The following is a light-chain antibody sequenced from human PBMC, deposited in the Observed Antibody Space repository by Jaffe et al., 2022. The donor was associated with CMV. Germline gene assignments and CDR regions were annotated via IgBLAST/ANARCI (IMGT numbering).Light chain of an antibody. CDR3: QAWDNSVVV. CDR2: RDV. J-gene: IGLJ2*01. CDR1: NLGDKF. Sequence: SYELTQPPSVSVSPGQTASITCSGDNLGDKFAFWYQQRPGQSPVAVIYRDVKRPSGIPERFSGSNSGNTATLTISGAQALDEADYYCQAWDNSVVVFGGGTKLIVL. V-gene: IGLV3-1*01.